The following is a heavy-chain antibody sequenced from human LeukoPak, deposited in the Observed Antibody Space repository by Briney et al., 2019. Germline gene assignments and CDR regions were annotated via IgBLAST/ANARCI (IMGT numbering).Heavy chain of an antibody. V-gene: IGHV3-74*01. CDR2: INSDGTGT. CDR1: GFTFNSYW. J-gene: IGHJ5*02. Sequence: PGGSLRLSCAASGFTFNSYWMHWVRQAPGKGLVWVSRINSDGTGTTYADSVKGRLTISRDNAKNTLYLQMNSLRAEDTAVYYCARDFSGWYYNWFDPWGQGTLVTVSS. D-gene: IGHD6-19*01. CDR3: ARDFSGWYYNWFDP.